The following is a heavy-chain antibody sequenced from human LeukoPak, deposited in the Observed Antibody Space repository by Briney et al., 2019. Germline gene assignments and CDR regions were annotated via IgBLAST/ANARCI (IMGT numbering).Heavy chain of an antibody. J-gene: IGHJ4*02. CDR2: ISAYNGNT. D-gene: IGHD2-15*01. V-gene: IGHV1-18*01. CDR1: GYTFTSYG. CDR3: ARDKGVVVAATPGFHGY. Sequence: ASVKVSCKASGYTFTSYGISWVRQAPGQGLEWMGWISAYNGNTNYAQKLQGRVTMTTDTSTSTAYMELRSLRSDDTAVSYCARDKGVVVAATPGFHGYWGQGTLVTVSS.